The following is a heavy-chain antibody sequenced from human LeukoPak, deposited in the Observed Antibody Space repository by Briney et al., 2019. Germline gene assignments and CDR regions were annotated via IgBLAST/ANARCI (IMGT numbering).Heavy chain of an antibody. D-gene: IGHD3-22*01. Sequence: QPGGSLRLSCTASGFSFSVYEMNWVRQAPGKGLEWVSYISGTGSHTYYADSVKGRFTISRDNSKNTLYLQMNSLRAEDTAIYYCAKGATMIVVGGDYWGQGTLVTVSS. CDR3: AKGATMIVVGGDY. V-gene: IGHV3-48*03. CDR1: GFSFSVYE. CDR2: ISGTGSHT. J-gene: IGHJ4*02.